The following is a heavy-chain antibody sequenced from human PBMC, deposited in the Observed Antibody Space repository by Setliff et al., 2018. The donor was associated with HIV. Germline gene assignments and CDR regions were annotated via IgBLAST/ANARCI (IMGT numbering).Heavy chain of an antibody. J-gene: IGHJ4*02. CDR3: ARSFNGLTFDS. V-gene: IGHV1-69*06. Sequence: ASVKVSCKASGGNFTSYCIGWVRQAPGQGLEWMGRIFPVFGAAHYTQNFQGRVTLTADNSTSTASMEMSSLTYEDTAVYFCARSFNGLTFDSWGPGTLVTVSS. D-gene: IGHD2-8*01. CDR1: GGNFTSYC. CDR2: IFPVFGAA.